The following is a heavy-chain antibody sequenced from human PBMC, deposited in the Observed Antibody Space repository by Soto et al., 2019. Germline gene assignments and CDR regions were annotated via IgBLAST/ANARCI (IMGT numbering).Heavy chain of an antibody. CDR1: GYTFTTYG. J-gene: IGHJ2*01. V-gene: IGHV1-18*01. CDR2: ISTYNGNT. Sequence: QVQLVQSGAEVKKPGASVKVSCKASGYTFTTYGITWLRQAPGQGLEGMGWISTYNGNTNYAPKIQGRVTMTTATATSTAYMELSSLISDAKAVHYCARDRETGSRFFDLWGRGTLVPVSS. CDR3: ARDRETGSRFFDL. D-gene: IGHD3-10*01.